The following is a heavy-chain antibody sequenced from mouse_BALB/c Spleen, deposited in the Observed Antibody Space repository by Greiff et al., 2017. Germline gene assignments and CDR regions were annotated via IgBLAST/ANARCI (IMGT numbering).Heavy chain of an antibody. CDR1: GFTFSDYY. V-gene: IGHV5-4*02. CDR2: ISDGGSYT. D-gene: IGHD2-14*01. CDR3: ARDGGVRPHYYAVDY. Sequence: EVQLVESGGGLVKPGGSLKLSCAASGFTFSDYYMYWVRQTPEKRLEWVATISDGGSYTYYPDSVKGRFTISRDNAKNNLYLQMSSLKSEDTAMYYCARDGGVRPHYYAVDYWGQGTSVTVSS. J-gene: IGHJ4*01.